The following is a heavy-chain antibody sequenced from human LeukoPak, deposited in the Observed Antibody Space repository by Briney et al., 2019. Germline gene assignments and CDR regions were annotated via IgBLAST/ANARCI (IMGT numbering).Heavy chain of an antibody. CDR3: ASDYSSVDY. CDR2: ISYDGSNK. D-gene: IGHD4-11*01. Sequence: PGRSLRLSCAASGFTFSSYAMHWVRQAPGKGLEWVAVISYDGSNKYYADSVKGRFTISRDNSKNTLYLQMNSLRAEDTAVYYCASDYSSVDYWGQGTLVTVSS. J-gene: IGHJ4*02. V-gene: IGHV3-30*01. CDR1: GFTFSSYA.